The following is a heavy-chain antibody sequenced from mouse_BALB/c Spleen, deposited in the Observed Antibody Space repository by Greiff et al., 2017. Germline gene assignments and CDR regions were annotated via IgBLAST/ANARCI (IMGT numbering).Heavy chain of an antibody. Sequence: EVQRVESGPGLVKPSQSLSLTCTVTGYSITSDYAWNWIRQFPGNKLEWMGYISYSGSTSYNPSLKSRISITRDTSKNQFFLQLNSVTTEDTATYYCARSTMITRPSSAWFAYWGQGTLVTVSA. D-gene: IGHD2-4*01. V-gene: IGHV3-2*02. CDR1: GYSITSDYA. CDR2: ISYSGST. CDR3: ARSTMITRPSSAWFAY. J-gene: IGHJ3*01.